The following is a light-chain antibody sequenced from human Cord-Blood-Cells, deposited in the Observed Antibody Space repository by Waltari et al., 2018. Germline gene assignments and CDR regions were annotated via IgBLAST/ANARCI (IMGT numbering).Light chain of an antibody. CDR3: SSYTSSSTLV. CDR2: EVS. Sequence: QSALTHPASVSGSPGQPITLFCTGTSRAVGGYNYFSWYQQTPGKAPKLMIYEVSNRPSGVSNRFSGSKSGNTASLTIAGLQAEDEADYYCSSYTSSSTLVFGTGTKVTVL. CDR1: SRAVGGYNY. J-gene: IGLJ1*01. V-gene: IGLV2-14*01.